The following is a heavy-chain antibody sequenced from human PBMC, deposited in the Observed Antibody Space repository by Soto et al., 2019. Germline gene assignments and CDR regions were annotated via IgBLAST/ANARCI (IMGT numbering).Heavy chain of an antibody. CDR2: IYYSGST. D-gene: IGHD2-15*01. Sequence: QVQLQESGPGLVKPSQTLSLTCTVSGGSISSGGYYWSWIRQHPGKGLEWIGYIYYSGSTYYNPSLKSRVTISVDTSKNQFSLNLSSVNAADTAVYYCARQGGYCSGGSCYPLLNLFDYWGQGTLVTVSS. V-gene: IGHV4-31*03. J-gene: IGHJ4*02. CDR1: GGSISSGGYY. CDR3: ARQGGYCSGGSCYPLLNLFDY.